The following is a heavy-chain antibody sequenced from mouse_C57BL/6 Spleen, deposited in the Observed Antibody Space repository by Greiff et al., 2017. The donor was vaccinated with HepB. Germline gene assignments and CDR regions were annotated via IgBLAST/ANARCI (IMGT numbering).Heavy chain of an antibody. V-gene: IGHV1-62-2*01. Sequence: VQLQQSGAELVKPGASVKLSCKASGYTFTEYTIHWVKQRSGQGLEWIGWFYPGSGSIKYNEKFKDKATLTADKSSSTVYMELSRLTSEDSAVYFCARHPPYDYDDGYYFDYWGQGTTLTVSS. D-gene: IGHD2-4*01. CDR3: ARHPPYDYDDGYYFDY. CDR1: GYTFTEYT. CDR2: FYPGSGSI. J-gene: IGHJ2*01.